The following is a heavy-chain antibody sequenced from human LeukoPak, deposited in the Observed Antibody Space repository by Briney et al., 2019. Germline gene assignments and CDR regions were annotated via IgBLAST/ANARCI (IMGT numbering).Heavy chain of an antibody. CDR1: GGSINSGSYY. CDR2: INHSGST. CDR3: ARAGYYGSGIFDY. D-gene: IGHD3-10*01. J-gene: IGHJ4*02. Sequence: SETLSLTCTVSGGSINSGSYYWSWIRQPPGKGLEWIGEINHSGSTNYNPSLKSRVTISVDTSKNQFSLKLSSVTAADTAVYYCARAGYYGSGIFDYWGQGTLVTVSS. V-gene: IGHV4-39*07.